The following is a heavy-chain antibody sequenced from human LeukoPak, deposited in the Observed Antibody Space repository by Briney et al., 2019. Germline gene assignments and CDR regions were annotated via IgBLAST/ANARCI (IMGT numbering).Heavy chain of an antibody. CDR1: GGSISSGSYY. CDR2: IYYSGST. V-gene: IGHV4-39*07. Sequence: PSETLSLTCTVSGGSISSGSYYWSWIRQPAGKGLEWIGSIYYSGSTYYNPSLKSRVTISVDTSKNQFSLKLSSVTAADTAVYYCARDFAYCGGDCYSDYWGQGTLVTVSS. J-gene: IGHJ4*02. CDR3: ARDFAYCGGDCYSDY. D-gene: IGHD2-21*02.